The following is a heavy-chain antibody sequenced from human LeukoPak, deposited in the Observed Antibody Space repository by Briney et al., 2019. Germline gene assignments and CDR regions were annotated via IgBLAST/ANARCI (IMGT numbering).Heavy chain of an antibody. V-gene: IGHV3-53*01. Sequence: GGSLRLSCAASGFTVSSNYMSWVRQAPGKGLEWVSVIYSCGSTYYADSVKGRFTISRDNSKNTLYLQMNSLRAEDTAVYYCARESGSGWYTVDYWGQGTLVTVSS. D-gene: IGHD6-19*01. J-gene: IGHJ4*02. CDR3: ARESGSGWYTVDY. CDR2: IYSCGST. CDR1: GFTVSSNY.